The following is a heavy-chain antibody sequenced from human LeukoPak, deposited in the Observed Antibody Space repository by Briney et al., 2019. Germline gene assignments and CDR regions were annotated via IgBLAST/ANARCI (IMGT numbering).Heavy chain of an antibody. CDR2: INSDGSST. J-gene: IGHJ4*02. CDR1: GFTFSSYW. D-gene: IGHD4-23*01. Sequence: PGGSLRLSCAASGFTFSSYWMHWVRQAPGKGLVWVSRINSDGSSTSYADSVKGRFTISRDNAKNTLYLQMNSLRAEDTAVYYCARDYGGNSGEVRYDYWGQGTLVTVSP. CDR3: ARDYGGNSGEVRYDY. V-gene: IGHV3-74*01.